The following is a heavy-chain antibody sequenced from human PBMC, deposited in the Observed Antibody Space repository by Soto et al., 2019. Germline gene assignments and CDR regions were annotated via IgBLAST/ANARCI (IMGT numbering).Heavy chain of an antibody. CDR3: ARDLGAFNYGSAYFDY. CDR1: GFTFSTYG. CDR2: IWYDGSNQ. Sequence: PGGSLRLSCAPSGFTFSTYGMHWVRQAPGKGLEWVAVIWYDGSNQYYADSVKGQFTISRDNSENMLYLQMNSLRAEDTAVYYCARDLGAFNYGSAYFDYWGQGTPVTVSS. J-gene: IGHJ4*02. D-gene: IGHD3-10*01. V-gene: IGHV3-33*01.